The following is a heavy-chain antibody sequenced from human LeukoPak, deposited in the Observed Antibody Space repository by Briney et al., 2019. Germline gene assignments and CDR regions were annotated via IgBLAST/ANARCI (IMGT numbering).Heavy chain of an antibody. CDR2: ISSGTTYI. CDR3: VRSYYYGSGSPPYFDY. V-gene: IGHV3-21*01. CDR1: GFTFSSYS. Sequence: GGSLRLSCAASGFTFSSYSMNWVRQAPGKGLEWVSFISSGTTYIYYADSVKGRFTISRDNAKNSLYLQMYSLRAEDTAVYYCVRSYYYGSGSPPYFDYWGQGTLVTVSS. J-gene: IGHJ4*02. D-gene: IGHD3-10*01.